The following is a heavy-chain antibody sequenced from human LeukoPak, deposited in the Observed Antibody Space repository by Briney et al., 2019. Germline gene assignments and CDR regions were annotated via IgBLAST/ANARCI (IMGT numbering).Heavy chain of an antibody. D-gene: IGHD2-15*01. J-gene: IGHJ3*02. V-gene: IGHV1-2*02. CDR2: INPNSGGT. CDR3: ARDRGTDAFDI. Sequence: GASVKVSCKASGYTFTGYYMHWVRQAPGQGLEWMGWINPNSGGTNYAQKFQGRVTMTRDTSTSTVYMELSSLRSEDTAVYYCARDRGTDAFDIWGQGTMVTVSS. CDR1: GYTFTGYY.